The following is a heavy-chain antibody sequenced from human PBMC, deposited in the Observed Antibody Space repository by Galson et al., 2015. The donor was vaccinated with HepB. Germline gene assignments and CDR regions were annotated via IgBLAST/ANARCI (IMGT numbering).Heavy chain of an antibody. CDR2: IIPILGIA. D-gene: IGHD6-13*01. J-gene: IGHJ6*02. CDR3: ARGWGGAAAGKTPYYYGMDV. CDR1: GGTFSSYT. Sequence: SVKVSCKASGGTFSSYTISWVRQAPGQGLEWMGRIIPILGIANYAQKFQGRVTITADKSTSTAYMELSSLRSEDTAVYYCARGWGGAAAGKTPYYYGMDVWGQGTTVTVSS. V-gene: IGHV1-69*02.